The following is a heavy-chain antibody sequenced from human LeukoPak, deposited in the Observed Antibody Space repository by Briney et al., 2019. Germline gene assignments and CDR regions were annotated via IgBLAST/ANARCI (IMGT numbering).Heavy chain of an antibody. D-gene: IGHD3-16*01. CDR2: IFYTGDS. CDR3: ARHRFASPLDS. V-gene: IGHV4-59*08. Sequence: SETLSLTCTVSGGSISSDYWTWIRQPPGKGLEWIGYIFYTGDSRHNPSFKSRVSISLDTSKDQISLKLSSVTATDTAVYYCARHRFASPLDSRGQETLVTVSS. CDR1: GGSISSDY. J-gene: IGHJ4*02.